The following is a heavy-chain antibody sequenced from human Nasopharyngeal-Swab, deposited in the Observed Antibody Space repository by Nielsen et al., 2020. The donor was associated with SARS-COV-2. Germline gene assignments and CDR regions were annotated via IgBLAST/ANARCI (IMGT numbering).Heavy chain of an antibody. D-gene: IGHD3-10*01. CDR2: IYYSGST. V-gene: IGHV4-31*02. CDR3: ARDLIYYYGSGSYGAPHYYYYGMDV. Sequence: WIRQPPGKGLEWIGYIYYSGSTYYNPSLKSRVTISVDTSKNQLSLKLSSVTAADTAVYYCARDLIYYYGSGSYGAPHYYYYGMDVWGQGTTVTV. J-gene: IGHJ6*02.